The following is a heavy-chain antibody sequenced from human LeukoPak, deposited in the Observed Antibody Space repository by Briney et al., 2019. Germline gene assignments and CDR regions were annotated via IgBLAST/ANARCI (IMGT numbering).Heavy chain of an antibody. CDR2: ISGSGGST. Sequence: GGSLRLSCAASGFTFSSYAMSWVRQAPGKGLEWVSAISGSGGSTYYADSVKGRFTISRDNSKNTLYLQMSSLRAEDTAVYYCAKGRYYYDSSDAFDIWGQGTMVTVSS. J-gene: IGHJ3*02. CDR1: GFTFSSYA. D-gene: IGHD3-22*01. CDR3: AKGRYYYDSSDAFDI. V-gene: IGHV3-23*01.